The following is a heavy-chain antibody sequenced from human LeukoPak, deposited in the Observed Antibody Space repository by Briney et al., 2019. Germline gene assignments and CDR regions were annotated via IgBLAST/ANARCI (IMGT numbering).Heavy chain of an antibody. Sequence: GGSLRLSCAASGFTFSGSAMHWVRQASGKGLEWVGRIRSKANSYATAYAASVKGRFTISRDDSKNTAYLQMNSLKTEDTAVYYCARDDTTGLVYYYGMDVWGQGTTVTVSS. V-gene: IGHV3-73*01. D-gene: IGHD3/OR15-3a*01. CDR2: IRSKANSYAT. J-gene: IGHJ6*02. CDR3: ARDDTTGLVYYYGMDV. CDR1: GFTFSGSA.